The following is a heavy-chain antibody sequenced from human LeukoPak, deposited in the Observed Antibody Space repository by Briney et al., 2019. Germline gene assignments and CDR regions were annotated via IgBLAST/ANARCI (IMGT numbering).Heavy chain of an antibody. CDR2: IYYSGST. Sequence: TLSLTCTVSGGSISSGGYYWSWIRQHPGKGLEWIGYIYYSGSTYYSPSLKSRVTISVDTSKNQFSLKLSSVTAADTAVYYCARDPAGRALWFDPWGQGTLVTVSS. CDR1: GGSISSGGYY. D-gene: IGHD3-10*01. V-gene: IGHV4-31*03. CDR3: ARDPAGRALWFDP. J-gene: IGHJ5*02.